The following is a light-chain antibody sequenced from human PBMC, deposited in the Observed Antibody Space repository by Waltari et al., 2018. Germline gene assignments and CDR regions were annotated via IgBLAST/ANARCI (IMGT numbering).Light chain of an antibody. Sequence: EIVMTQSPATLSVSPGERATFPCRANQSVSSNLAWYQQKPGQAPRLLIYGASTRATGIPARFSGSGSGTEFTLTISSMQSEDFAVYYCQQYNNWPLTFGQGTKLEIK. J-gene: IGKJ2*01. V-gene: IGKV3-15*01. CDR2: GAS. CDR1: QSVSSN. CDR3: QQYNNWPLT.